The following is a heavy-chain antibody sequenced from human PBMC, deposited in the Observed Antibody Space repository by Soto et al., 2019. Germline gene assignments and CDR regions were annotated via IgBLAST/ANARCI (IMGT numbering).Heavy chain of an antibody. CDR1: GYSFTSYW. CDR2: IDPSDSYT. D-gene: IGHD2-2*02. J-gene: IGHJ4*02. V-gene: IGHV5-10-1*01. CDR3: ARRAIFEIAHFDY. Sequence: GESLKISCKGSGYSFTSYWISWVRQMPCKGLEWMGMIDPSDSYTNYSPSFQGHVTISADKSISTAYLQWSSLKASDTAMYYCARRAIFEIAHFDYWGQGTLVTVSS.